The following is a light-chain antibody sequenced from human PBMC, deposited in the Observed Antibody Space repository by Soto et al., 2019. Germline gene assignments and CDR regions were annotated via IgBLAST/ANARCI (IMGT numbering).Light chain of an antibody. CDR3: SSYTSSNTPYV. Sequence: LTQPASVSGSPGQSITISCTGSSSDVGGYNFVSWYQHHPGKAPKLILYEVTTRPSGVSSRFSGSKSGNTASLTISGLQADDEANYYCSSYTSSNTPYVFGTGTKVTVL. V-gene: IGLV2-14*01. CDR2: EVT. CDR1: SSDVGGYNF. J-gene: IGLJ1*01.